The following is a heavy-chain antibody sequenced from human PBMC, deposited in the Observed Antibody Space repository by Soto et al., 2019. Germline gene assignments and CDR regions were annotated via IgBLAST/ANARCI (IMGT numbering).Heavy chain of an antibody. J-gene: IGHJ4*02. CDR2: IWYDGSNK. CDR1: GCTFSSYG. CDR3: ARVLSGGGPTSALWY. D-gene: IGHD2-21*01. Sequence: XGSLRLSCAASGCTFSSYGMHWVRQAPGKGLEWVAVIWYDGSNKYYADSVKGRFTISRDNSKNTLYLQMNSLRAEDTAVYYCARVLSGGGPTSALWYWGQGTLVTVSS. V-gene: IGHV3-33*01.